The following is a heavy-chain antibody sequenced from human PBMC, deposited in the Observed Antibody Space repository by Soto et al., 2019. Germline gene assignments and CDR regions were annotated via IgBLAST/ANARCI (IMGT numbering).Heavy chain of an antibody. CDR1: GGSISSSLYY. CDR2: ISYSGST. J-gene: IGHJ4*02. CDR3: VRVGAVATNGGYFDY. D-gene: IGHD6-19*01. Sequence: QVQLQESGPGLVKPSQTLSLTCTVSGGSISSSLYYWSWIRQLPGKGLEWIGYISYSGSTYYNPSPESRLPISLDTSKNHFSLKVTSVTAADTAVYYCVRVGAVATNGGYFDYWGQGALVTVSA. V-gene: IGHV4-31*03.